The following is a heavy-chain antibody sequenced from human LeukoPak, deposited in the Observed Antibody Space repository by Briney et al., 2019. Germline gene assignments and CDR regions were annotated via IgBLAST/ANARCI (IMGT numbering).Heavy chain of an antibody. CDR1: GGSITSYY. CDR3: ARLDEWFDP. CDR2: IYYSGST. Sequence: SETLSLTCTVSGGSITSYYWSWIRQPPGKGLEYIGYIYYSGSTNYSPSLKSRVTISVDTSKNHFSLKLYSVTAADTAVCYCARLDEWFDPWGQGALVTVSS. V-gene: IGHV4-59*08. D-gene: IGHD3/OR15-3a*01. J-gene: IGHJ5*02.